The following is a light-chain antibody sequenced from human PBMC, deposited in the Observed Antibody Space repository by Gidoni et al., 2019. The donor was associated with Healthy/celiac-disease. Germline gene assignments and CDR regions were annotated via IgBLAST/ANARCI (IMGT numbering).Light chain of an antibody. Sequence: ELVLTQSPGTLSLSPVERATLSCRASQSVSSSYLAWYQQKPGQAPRLLIYGASSRATGIPDRFSGSGSGTEFTLTISRLEPEDFAVYYCQQYGSSPLWTFGQGTKLEIK. CDR2: GAS. CDR3: QQYGSSPLWT. CDR1: QSVSSSY. J-gene: IGKJ2*02. V-gene: IGKV3-20*01.